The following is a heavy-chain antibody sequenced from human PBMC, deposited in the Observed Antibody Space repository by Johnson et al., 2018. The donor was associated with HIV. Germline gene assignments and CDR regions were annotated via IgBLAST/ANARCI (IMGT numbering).Heavy chain of an antibody. J-gene: IGHJ3*02. CDR3: AKDAGQRGARAFDI. D-gene: IGHD6-25*01. V-gene: IGHV3-11*01. Sequence: QAQLVESGGGLVKPGGSLRLSCAASGFTVKSNYMSWIRQAPGKGLEWVSYISSSGSTIYYADSVKGRFTISRDNSKNTLYLQMNSLRAEDTAVYYCAKDAGQRGARAFDIWGQGTMVTVSS. CDR1: GFTVKSNY. CDR2: ISSSGSTI.